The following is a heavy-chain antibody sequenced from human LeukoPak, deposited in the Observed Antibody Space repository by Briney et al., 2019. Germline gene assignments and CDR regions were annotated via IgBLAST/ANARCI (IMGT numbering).Heavy chain of an antibody. D-gene: IGHD3-9*01. J-gene: IGHJ4*02. Sequence: KLGGSLRLSCAASGFTFSSYMMNWVRQAPGKGLEWVSSINSGSTYTYYTESVKGRFTISRDNSKNTLYLQMNSLRAEDTAVYYCARADTYYDILTGYSPEYYFDYWGQGTLVTVSS. V-gene: IGHV3-21*01. CDR2: INSGSTYT. CDR1: GFTFSSYM. CDR3: ARADTYYDILTGYSPEYYFDY.